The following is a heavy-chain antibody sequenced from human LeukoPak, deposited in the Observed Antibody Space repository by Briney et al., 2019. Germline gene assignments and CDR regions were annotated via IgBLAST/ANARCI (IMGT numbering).Heavy chain of an antibody. V-gene: IGHV1-24*01. D-gene: IGHD3-22*01. Sequence: ASVKVSCKVSGYTLTELSMHWVRQAPGKGLEWMGGFDPEDGETIYAQKFQGRVTMTEDTSTDTAYMELSSLRSEGTAVYYCATTYYYDSSGYRARYYYYMDVWGKGTTVTVSS. CDR1: GYTLTELS. CDR2: FDPEDGET. J-gene: IGHJ6*03. CDR3: ATTYYYDSSGYRARYYYYMDV.